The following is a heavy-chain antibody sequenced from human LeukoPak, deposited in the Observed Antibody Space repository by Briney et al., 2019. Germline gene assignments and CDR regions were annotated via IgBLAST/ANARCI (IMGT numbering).Heavy chain of an antibody. CDR2: IYYSGST. CDR3: ARLEAVAYFDY. D-gene: IGHD6-19*01. Sequence: SETLSLTCTVSGGSISSYYWSWIRRPPGKGLEWIGYIYYSGSTNYNPSLKSRVTISVDTSKNQFSLKLSSVTAADTAVYYCARLEAVAYFDYWGQGTLVTVSS. CDR1: GGSISSYY. J-gene: IGHJ4*02. V-gene: IGHV4-59*08.